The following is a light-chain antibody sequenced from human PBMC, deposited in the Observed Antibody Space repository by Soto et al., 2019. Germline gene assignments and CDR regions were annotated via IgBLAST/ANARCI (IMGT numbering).Light chain of an antibody. CDR2: GAS. Sequence: DIQMTQSPSSLSATVGDRVTITCRASQSINTFLNWFQQKPGKAPKLLIYGASSLQSGGPSSFSGSGSGTDFPLTISSLQPEDFATYYCQQSYSIPLTFGGGTKVEIK. CDR3: QQSYSIPLT. CDR1: QSINTF. V-gene: IGKV1-39*01. J-gene: IGKJ4*01.